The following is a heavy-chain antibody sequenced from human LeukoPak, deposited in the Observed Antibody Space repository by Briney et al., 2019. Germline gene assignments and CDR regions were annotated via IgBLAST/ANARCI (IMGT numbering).Heavy chain of an antibody. CDR2: INMDGTTI. CDR3: AKDQGVAAAGFDY. D-gene: IGHD6-13*01. J-gene: IGHJ4*02. CDR1: GFTFSTYW. Sequence: GGSLRLSCAASGFTFSTYWMHWVRQSPGKGLVWVSRINMDGTTISYAGSVEGRFTISRDNAKNTLYLQMNSLRAEDTAVYYCAKDQGVAAAGFDYWGQGTLVTVSS. V-gene: IGHV3-74*01.